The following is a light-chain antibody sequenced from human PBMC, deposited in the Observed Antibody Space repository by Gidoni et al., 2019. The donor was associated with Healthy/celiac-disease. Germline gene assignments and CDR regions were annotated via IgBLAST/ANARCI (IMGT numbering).Light chain of an antibody. Sequence: DIVLTQSPATLSFSPGERATLSCRASQSVSDYLAWYQQKPGQAPSILIYDASNRATGIPARFSGSGSGTDFTLTISSLDPEDFAVYYCQQRSNWPALTFGGGTKVEI. CDR2: DAS. V-gene: IGKV3-11*01. CDR1: QSVSDY. CDR3: QQRSNWPALT. J-gene: IGKJ4*01.